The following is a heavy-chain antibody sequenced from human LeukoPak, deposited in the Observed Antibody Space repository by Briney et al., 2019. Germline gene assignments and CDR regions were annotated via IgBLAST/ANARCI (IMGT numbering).Heavy chain of an antibody. CDR1: GFTFSSYA. CDR2: ISYDGSNK. V-gene: IGHV3-30*14. J-gene: IGHJ4*02. Sequence: GGSLRLSCAASGFTFSSYAMHWVRQAPGKGLEWEAVISYDGSNKYYADSVKGRFTISRDNSKNTLYLQMNSLRAEDTAVYYCARTSTRYCTNGICLEGFDYWGQGTLVTVSS. D-gene: IGHD2-8*01. CDR3: ARTSTRYCTNGICLEGFDY.